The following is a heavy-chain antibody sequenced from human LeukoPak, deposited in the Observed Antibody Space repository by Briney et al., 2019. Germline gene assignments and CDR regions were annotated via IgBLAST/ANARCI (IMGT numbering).Heavy chain of an antibody. CDR2: INHSEST. CDR1: GGSFSDYY. J-gene: IGHJ4*02. Sequence: SETLSLTCAVYGGSFSDYYWSWIRQPPGKGLEWIGEINHSESTNYNPSLKSRVTISVDTSKNQFSLKLSSVTAADTAVYYCARGRRSIVVSHYFDYWGQGTLVTVSS. D-gene: IGHD3-22*01. CDR3: ARGRRSIVVSHYFDY. V-gene: IGHV4-34*01.